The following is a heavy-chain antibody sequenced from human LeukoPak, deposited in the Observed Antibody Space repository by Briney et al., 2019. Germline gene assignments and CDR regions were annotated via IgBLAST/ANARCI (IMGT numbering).Heavy chain of an antibody. D-gene: IGHD6-19*01. Sequence: PSETLSLTCTVSGGSISSNSYYWGWIRQPPGKGLEWIGSIYYSGSTYYNPSLKSRVTISVDTSKNQFSLKLSSVTAADTAVYYCASQRTPYSSGWYVGYWGQGTLVTVSS. J-gene: IGHJ4*02. CDR3: ASQRTPYSSGWYVGY. V-gene: IGHV4-39*01. CDR2: IYYSGST. CDR1: GGSISSNSYY.